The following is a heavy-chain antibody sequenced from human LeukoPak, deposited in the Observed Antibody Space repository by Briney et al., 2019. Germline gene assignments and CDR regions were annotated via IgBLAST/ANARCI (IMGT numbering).Heavy chain of an antibody. D-gene: IGHD6-19*01. J-gene: IGHJ6*02. V-gene: IGHV1-69*04. Sequence: ASVKVSCKASGGTFSSYTISWVRQAPGQGLEWMGRIITILGIANYAQKFQGRVTITADKSTSTAYMELSSLRSEDTAVYYCAREMGIAVAGTPDYYYYGMDVWGQGTTVTVSS. CDR2: IITILGIA. CDR1: GGTFSSYT. CDR3: AREMGIAVAGTPDYYYYGMDV.